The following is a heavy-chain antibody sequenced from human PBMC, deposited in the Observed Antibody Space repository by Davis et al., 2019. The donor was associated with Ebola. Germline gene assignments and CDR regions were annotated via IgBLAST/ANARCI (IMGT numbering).Heavy chain of an antibody. D-gene: IGHD2-2*02. CDR3: AGGYCSSTSCYTGFEY. CDR1: GGSISSYY. V-gene: IGHV4-59*01. J-gene: IGHJ4*02. CDR2: IYNSGST. Sequence: MPSETLSLTCTVSGGSISSYYWSWIRPPPGKGLEWIGYIYNSGSTNYNPSLKSRVTISVDTSKNQFSLKLSSVTAADTAVYYCAGGYCSSTSCYTGFEYWGQGTLVTVSS.